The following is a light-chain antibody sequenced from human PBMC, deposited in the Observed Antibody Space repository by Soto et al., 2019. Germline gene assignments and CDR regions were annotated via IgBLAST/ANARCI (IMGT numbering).Light chain of an antibody. CDR3: QQYNNWPRRT. J-gene: IGKJ2*01. Sequence: EIVMTQSPATLSVSPGERATLSCRASQSVSSNLAWYQQKPGQAPRLLIYGASTRATGIPARFSGSGSGTEFYLTISTPQSEDFAVYYCQQYNNWPRRTFGQGTKLEIK. CDR1: QSVSSN. CDR2: GAS. V-gene: IGKV3-15*01.